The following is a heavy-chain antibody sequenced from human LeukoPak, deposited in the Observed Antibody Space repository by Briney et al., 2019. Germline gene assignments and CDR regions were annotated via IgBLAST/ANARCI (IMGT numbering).Heavy chain of an antibody. D-gene: IGHD3-3*01. Sequence: SETLSLTCSVSGGSIRSTTYYWSWIRQPPGKGLEWIGYIYYSGSTNYNPSLKSRVTISVDTSKNQFSLKLSSVTAADTAVYYCARWGYDSRNRFYFDYWGQGTLVTVSS. J-gene: IGHJ4*02. CDR2: IYYSGST. V-gene: IGHV4-61*01. CDR1: GGSIRSTTYY. CDR3: ARWGYDSRNRFYFDY.